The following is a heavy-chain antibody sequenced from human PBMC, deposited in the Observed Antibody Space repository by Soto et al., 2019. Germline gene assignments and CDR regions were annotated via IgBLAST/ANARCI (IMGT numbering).Heavy chain of an antibody. CDR1: GFTFASCG. Sequence: VRSLGLSCVDSGFTFASCGMNWVRQAPGKGLEWVAGVSPHAANTYYADSVRGRFIISRDDSRKTVSLDMNSLRGEDSAVYYCATDGAKTTWTFDYWGQGTLVTVSS. CDR2: VSPHAANT. V-gene: IGHV3-23*01. D-gene: IGHD1-1*01. J-gene: IGHJ4*02. CDR3: ATDGAKTTWTFDY.